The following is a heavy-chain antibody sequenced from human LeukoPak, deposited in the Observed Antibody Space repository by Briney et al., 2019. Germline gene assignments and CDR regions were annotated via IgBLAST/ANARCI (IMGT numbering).Heavy chain of an antibody. CDR1: GGTFSSYA. J-gene: IGHJ6*03. D-gene: IGHD4-23*01. Sequence: ASVKVSCKASGGTFSSYAISWVRQAPGQGLEWMGGIIPIFGTASYAQKFQGRVAMTRDTSTSTVYMELSSLRSEDTAVYYCARDFPGGNSPNYYYYYMDVWGKGTTVTISS. V-gene: IGHV1-69*05. CDR3: ARDFPGGNSPNYYYYYMDV. CDR2: IIPIFGTA.